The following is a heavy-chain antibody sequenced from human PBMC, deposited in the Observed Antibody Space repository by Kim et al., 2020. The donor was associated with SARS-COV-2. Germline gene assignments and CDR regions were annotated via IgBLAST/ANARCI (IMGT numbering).Heavy chain of an antibody. J-gene: IGHJ6*02. CDR3: AKDRAPHWFGENYYYGMDV. Sequence: GGSLRLSCAASGFTFSSYAMSWVRQAPGKGLEWVSSISGSGGSTYYADSVKGRFTISRDNSKNTLYLQMNSLRAEDTAVYYCAKDRAPHWFGENYYYGMDVWGQGTTVTVSS. CDR2: ISGSGGST. V-gene: IGHV3-23*01. CDR1: GFTFSSYA. D-gene: IGHD3-10*01.